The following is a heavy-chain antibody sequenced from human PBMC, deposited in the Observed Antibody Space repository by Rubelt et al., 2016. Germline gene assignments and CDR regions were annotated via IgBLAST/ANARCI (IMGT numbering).Heavy chain of an antibody. CDR2: IKSDGSST. CDR1: GFTLSRYW. Sequence: VQLLESGGGVVQPGTSLRLSCAASGFTLSRYWMYWVRQAPGKGLMWVSRIKSDGSSTTYADFVKGRFTISRDNAKNTLYLQMNSLGAEDTAVYYCAMFIGSPNVPWGQGTLVTVSS. V-gene: IGHV3-74*02. CDR3: AMFIGSPNVP. J-gene: IGHJ5*02. D-gene: IGHD1-26*01.